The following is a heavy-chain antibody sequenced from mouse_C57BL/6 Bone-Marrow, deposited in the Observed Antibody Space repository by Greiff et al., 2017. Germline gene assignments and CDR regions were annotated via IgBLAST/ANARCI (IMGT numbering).Heavy chain of an antibody. D-gene: IGHD1-1*01. Sequence: EVQLQQSGPELVKPGASVKISCKASGYTFTDYYMNWVKQSHGKSLEWIGDINPNNGGTSYNQKFKGKATLTVDKSSSTAYMELRSLTSEDSAVYYCVYITTVGGYFDYWGQGTTLTVSS. J-gene: IGHJ2*01. CDR1: GYTFTDYY. CDR3: VYITTVGGYFDY. CDR2: INPNNGGT. V-gene: IGHV1-26*01.